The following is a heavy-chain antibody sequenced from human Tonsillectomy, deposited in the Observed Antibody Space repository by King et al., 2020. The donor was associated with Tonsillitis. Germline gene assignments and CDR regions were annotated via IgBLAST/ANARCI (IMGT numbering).Heavy chain of an antibody. V-gene: IGHV3-30-3*01. CDR1: GFTFSSNA. CDR3: ARGGRLLTTVFDY. D-gene: IGHD4-11*01. CDR2: ISYDGSNE. Sequence: VQLVESGGGVVQPGRSLRLSCSDSGFTFSSNAMYWVRQAPGKGLVGVAVISYDGSNEYFAESVNVRFTISRDNSNNRLSRQMNSLRAEDTAVYYCARGGRLLTTVFDYWGQGTLVTVSS. J-gene: IGHJ4*02.